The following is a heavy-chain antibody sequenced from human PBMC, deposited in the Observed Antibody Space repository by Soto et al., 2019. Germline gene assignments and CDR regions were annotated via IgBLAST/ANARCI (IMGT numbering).Heavy chain of an antibody. CDR3: ARDVGPITIFGEALSGYFDF. D-gene: IGHD3-3*01. CDR1: GFSFRTYW. J-gene: IGHJ4*02. CDR2: IKQDGSER. Sequence: GGSLRLSCAVSGFSFRTYWMSWVRQAPGKGLEWLASIKQDGSERYYLDSMKGRFTISRDNAKDSLSLQMNSLRGEDTAFYYCARDVGPITIFGEALSGYFDFWGQGTLVTVSS. V-gene: IGHV3-7*03.